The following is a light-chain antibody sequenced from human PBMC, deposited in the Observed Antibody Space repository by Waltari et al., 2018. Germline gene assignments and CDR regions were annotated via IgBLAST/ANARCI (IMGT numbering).Light chain of an antibody. J-gene: IGLJ2*01. V-gene: IGLV2-11*01. CDR3: SSYAKTLIVV. CDR2: DVD. Sequence: QSALTQPRSVSGSPGQSVTISCTGTSSDVCGYNYVSWYQQRPGKAPTLIIYDVDKRPSGVPGRFSGSKSDNTASLTISGLQTEDEADYYCSSYAKTLIVVFGGGTKLTVL. CDR1: SSDVCGYNY.